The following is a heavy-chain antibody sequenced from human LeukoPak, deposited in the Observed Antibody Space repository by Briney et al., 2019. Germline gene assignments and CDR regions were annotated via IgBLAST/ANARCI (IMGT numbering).Heavy chain of an antibody. CDR3: AKAKAGYSFDY. J-gene: IGHJ4*02. CDR2: ISNSGGST. Sequence: GGSLRLPCAASGFTFSSYAMSWVRQAPGKGLEWVSVISNSGGSTYYVHSVKGRFTISRDSSKDTLYLQMNSLRAEDTAVYYCAKAKAGYSFDYWGQGTMVTVSS. CDR1: GFTFSSYA. V-gene: IGHV3-23*01. D-gene: IGHD1-1*01.